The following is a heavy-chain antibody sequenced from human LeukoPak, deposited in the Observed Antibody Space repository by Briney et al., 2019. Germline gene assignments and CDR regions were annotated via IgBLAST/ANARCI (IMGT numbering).Heavy chain of an antibody. Sequence: PGGSLRLSCAVYGFTLSSYRMNWVRQAPGKGLEWVSYISSGSTTMYYADSVKGRFTISRDNSKNTLYLQMNSLRAEDSAVYYCARNPVNPYYFVYWGQGTLVTVSS. CDR2: ISSGSTTM. CDR1: GFTLSSYR. J-gene: IGHJ4*02. CDR3: ARNPVNPYYFVY. V-gene: IGHV3-48*01. D-gene: IGHD3-16*01.